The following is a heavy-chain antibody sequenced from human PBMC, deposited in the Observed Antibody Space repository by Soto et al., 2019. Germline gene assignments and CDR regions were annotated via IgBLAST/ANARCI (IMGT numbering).Heavy chain of an antibody. J-gene: IGHJ5*02. V-gene: IGHV3-49*03. CDR2: IRSKAYGGTT. CDR1: GFTFGDYA. CDR3: TTNYYDSSGYDNWFDP. Sequence: PGGSLRLSCTASGFTFGDYAMSWFRQAPGKGLEWVGFIRSKAYGGTTVYAASVQGRFTISRDDSKSIAYLQMNSLKTEDTAVYYCTTNYYDSSGYDNWFDPWGQGNLVTVSS. D-gene: IGHD3-22*01.